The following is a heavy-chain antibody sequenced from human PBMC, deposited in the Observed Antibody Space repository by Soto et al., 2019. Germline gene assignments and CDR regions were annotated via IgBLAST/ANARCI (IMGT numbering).Heavy chain of an antibody. Sequence: QVQLVQSGAEVKKPGSSVKVSCKASGGTFSSYAISWVRQAPGQGLEWMGGIIPIFGTANYAQKFQGRVTIAADESTSTVYMELSSLRSEDTAVYYCARAFARFESGDRCLTIDYGGQGTLVTFSS. V-gene: IGHV1-69*01. CDR1: GGTFSSYA. D-gene: IGHD2-21*02. J-gene: IGHJ4*02. CDR3: ARAFARFESGDRCLTIDY. CDR2: IIPIFGTA.